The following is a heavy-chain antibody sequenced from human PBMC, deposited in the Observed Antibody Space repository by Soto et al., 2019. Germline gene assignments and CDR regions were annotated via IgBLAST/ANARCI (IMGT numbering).Heavy chain of an antibody. CDR2: IYYSGST. J-gene: IGHJ6*02. CDR1: GGSISSGGYY. V-gene: IGHV4-31*03. Sequence: QVQLQESGPGLVKPSQTLSLTCTVSGGSISSGGYYWSWIRQHPGKGLEWIGYIYYSGSTYYNPSHKSRVTISLDTSKNQFSLKLSSVTAADTAVYYCAASGGGCGGFNYYGMDAWGQGTTVTVSS. CDR3: AASGGGCGGFNYYGMDA. D-gene: IGHD2-21*01.